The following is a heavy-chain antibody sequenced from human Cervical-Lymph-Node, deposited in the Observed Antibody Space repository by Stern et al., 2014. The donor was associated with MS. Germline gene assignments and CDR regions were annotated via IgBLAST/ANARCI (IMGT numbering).Heavy chain of an antibody. D-gene: IGHD2-15*01. Sequence: QLVQSGAEVKKPGASVKVSCKASGYTFTSYYMHWVRQAPGQGLEWMGIINPSGGSTSYAQKFQGRVTMTRDTSTSTVYMELSSLRSEDTAVYYCAYSYSVDAFDIWGQGTMVTVSS. V-gene: IGHV1-46*03. CDR1: GYTFTSYY. J-gene: IGHJ3*02. CDR3: AYSYSVDAFDI. CDR2: INPSGGST.